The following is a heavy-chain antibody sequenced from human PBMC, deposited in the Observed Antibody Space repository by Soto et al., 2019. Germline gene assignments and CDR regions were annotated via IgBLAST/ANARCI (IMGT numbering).Heavy chain of an antibody. D-gene: IGHD3-22*01. J-gene: IGHJ4*02. CDR3: ARRPTYYYDSSGYYYVTYFDY. V-gene: IGHV5-51*01. CDR1: GYSFTSYW. CDR2: IYPGDPDT. Sequence: GESLKISCKGSGYSFTSYWIGWVRQMPGKGLEWMGIIYPGDPDTRYSPSFQGQVTISADKSISTAYLQWSSLKASDTAMYYCARRPTYYYDSSGYYYVTYFDYWGQGTLVTVSS.